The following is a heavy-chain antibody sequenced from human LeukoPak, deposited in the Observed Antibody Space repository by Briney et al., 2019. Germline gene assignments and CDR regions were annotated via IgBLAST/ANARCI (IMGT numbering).Heavy chain of an antibody. Sequence: SETLSLTCTVSGYSISRGYFWGWIRQPPGKGLEWIGSINLDWTTYYSPSLKSRVTISVDTSKNQFSLKLSSVTAADTAVYYCARAMRGPYGSGSYPFDYWGQGTLVTVSS. D-gene: IGHD3-10*01. J-gene: IGHJ4*02. V-gene: IGHV4-38-2*02. CDR3: ARAMRGPYGSGSYPFDY. CDR1: GYSISRGYF. CDR2: INLDWTT.